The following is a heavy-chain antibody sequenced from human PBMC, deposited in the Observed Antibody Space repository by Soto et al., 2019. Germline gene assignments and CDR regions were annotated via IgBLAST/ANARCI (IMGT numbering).Heavy chain of an antibody. V-gene: IGHV4-31*03. J-gene: IGHJ6*02. CDR2: ISSSGNT. CDR1: GGSISSGDYY. CDR3: ARAYQTPHYHYYGMDV. Sequence: QVQLQESGPGLVKPSHTLSLTCTVSGGSISSGDYYWSWIRQHPGKGLEWIGYISSSGNTYYNPSLKSRVITSVDTSKNQSSLRLSSVTAADTAVYYCARAYQTPHYHYYGMDVWGQGTTVTVSS.